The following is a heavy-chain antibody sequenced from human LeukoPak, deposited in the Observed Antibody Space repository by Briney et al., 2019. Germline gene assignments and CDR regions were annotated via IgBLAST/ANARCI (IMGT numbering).Heavy chain of an antibody. CDR3: AREGRGFGEFDY. CDR1: GGSISSGDYY. J-gene: IGHJ4*02. Sequence: SQTLSLTCTVSGGSISSGDYYWSWIRQPPGKGLEWIGYIYYRGSTYYNPSLKSRVTISVDTSKNQFSLKLGSVTAADTAVYYCAREGRGFGEFDYWGQRTVVTVSS. CDR2: IYYRGST. V-gene: IGHV4-30-4*01. D-gene: IGHD3-10*01.